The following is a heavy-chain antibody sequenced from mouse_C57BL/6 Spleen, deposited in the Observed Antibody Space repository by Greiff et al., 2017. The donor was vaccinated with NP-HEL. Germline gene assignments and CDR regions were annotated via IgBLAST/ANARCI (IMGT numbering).Heavy chain of an antibody. V-gene: IGHV6-3*01. CDR1: GFTFSNYW. D-gene: IGHD2-3*01. CDR3: TPDGYPSWYFDV. Sequence: EVKLVESGGGLVQPGGSMKLSCVASGFTFSNYWMNWVRQSPEKGLEWVAQIRLKSDNYATHYAESVKGRFTISRDDSKSSVYLQMNNLRAEDTGMYYCTPDGYPSWYFDVWGTGTTVTVSS. J-gene: IGHJ1*03. CDR2: IRLKSDNYAT.